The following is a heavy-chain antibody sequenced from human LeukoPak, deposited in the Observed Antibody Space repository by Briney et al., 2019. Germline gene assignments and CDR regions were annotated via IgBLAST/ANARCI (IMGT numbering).Heavy chain of an antibody. V-gene: IGHV3-23*01. CDR2: IVPSGGTT. CDR3: ARDRGRNSFDY. Sequence: GGSLRLSCAASGFTFSSYGMNWVRQAPGKGLEWVSGIVPSGGTTYYADSVKGRFTVSRDNSKNSLYLQLTSLRAEDTALYYCARDRGRNSFDYWGQGTLVSVSS. CDR1: GFTFSSYG. J-gene: IGHJ4*02. D-gene: IGHD1-14*01.